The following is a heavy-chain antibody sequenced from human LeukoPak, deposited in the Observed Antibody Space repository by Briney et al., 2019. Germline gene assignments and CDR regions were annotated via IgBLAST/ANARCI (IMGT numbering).Heavy chain of an antibody. CDR1: GFTFSSYA. CDR3: ARDRVGATDYFDY. J-gene: IGHJ4*02. V-gene: IGHV3-30-3*01. CDR2: ISYDGTNK. Sequence: GRSLRLSCAASGFTFSSYAMHWVRQAPGKGLEWVAVISYDGTNKYYADSVKGRFTISRDNSKNTLYLQMNSLRAEDTAVYYCARDRVGATDYFDYWGQGTLVTVSS. D-gene: IGHD1-26*01.